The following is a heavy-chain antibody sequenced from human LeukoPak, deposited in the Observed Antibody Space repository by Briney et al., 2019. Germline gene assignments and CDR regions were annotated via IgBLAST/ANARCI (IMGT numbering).Heavy chain of an antibody. CDR2: IYYSGST. Sequence: PSETLSLTCTVSGGSISSSSYYWGWIRQPPGKGLEWIGSIYYSGSTYYNPSLKSRVTISVDTSKNQLSLKLSSVTTADTAVYYCARGPYGSGISNWFDPWGQGTLVIVSS. V-gene: IGHV4-39*07. CDR3: ARGPYGSGISNWFDP. CDR1: GGSISSSSYY. D-gene: IGHD3-10*01. J-gene: IGHJ5*02.